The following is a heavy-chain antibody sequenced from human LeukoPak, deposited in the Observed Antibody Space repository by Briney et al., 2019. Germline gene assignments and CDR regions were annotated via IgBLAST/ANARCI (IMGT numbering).Heavy chain of an antibody. V-gene: IGHV4-61*02. J-gene: IGHJ3*02. D-gene: IGHD4-23*01. Sequence: SETLSLTCTVSGGSISSGSYYWSWIRQPAGKGLEWIGRIYTGGSTNYNPSLKSRVTISVDTSKNQFSLKLSSVTAADTAVYYCARGARSYGGNSGYAFDIWGQGTMVTVSS. CDR1: GGSISSGSYY. CDR2: IYTGGST. CDR3: ARGARSYGGNSGYAFDI.